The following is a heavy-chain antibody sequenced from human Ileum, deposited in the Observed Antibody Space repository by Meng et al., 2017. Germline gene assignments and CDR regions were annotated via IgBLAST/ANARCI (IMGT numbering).Heavy chain of an antibody. D-gene: IGHD1-1*01. CDR2: MNTDKGNT. Sequence: QVHLVQSGPEVRKPGASVKVSCKASGYTFTTYGISWVRQAPGQGLERMGWMNTDKGNTNYAQKFQGRVTMTRDTSTSTAYMELRSLRSDDTAVYYCAREGAYNGGDYWGQGTLVTVSS. CDR3: AREGAYNGGDY. V-gene: IGHV1-18*01. CDR1: GYTFTTYG. J-gene: IGHJ4*02.